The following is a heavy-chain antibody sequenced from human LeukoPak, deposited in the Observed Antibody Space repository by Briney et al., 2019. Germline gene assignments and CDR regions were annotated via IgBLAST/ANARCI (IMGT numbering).Heavy chain of an antibody. CDR3: ARDSSGYDT. CDR2: IYPGDSDT. J-gene: IGHJ5*02. V-gene: IGHV5-51*01. Sequence: GESLNISCKGSGYSFTAYWIAWVRQMPGKGLEWMGIIYPGDSDTTYSPSFRGQVTISADRSVSTAYLQWSSLKTSDSAMYYCARDSSGYDTWGQGTLVTVSS. CDR1: GYSFTAYW. D-gene: IGHD5-12*01.